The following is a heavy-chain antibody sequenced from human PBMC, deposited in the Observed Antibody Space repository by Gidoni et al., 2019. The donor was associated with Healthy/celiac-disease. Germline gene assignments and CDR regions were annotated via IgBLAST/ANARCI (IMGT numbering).Heavy chain of an antibody. CDR3: ARDLVGFGELYPLLDY. D-gene: IGHD3-10*01. J-gene: IGHJ4*02. Sequence: EVQLVESGGGLVQPGGSLRLSCAASAFPFSRYSMNWVSQAPGQGLEWVSYISSSSSTIYYADSVKGRFTISRDNAKNSLYLQMNSLRAEDTAVYYCARDLVGFGELYPLLDYWGQGTLVTVSS. V-gene: IGHV3-48*04. CDR1: AFPFSRYS. CDR2: ISSSSSTI.